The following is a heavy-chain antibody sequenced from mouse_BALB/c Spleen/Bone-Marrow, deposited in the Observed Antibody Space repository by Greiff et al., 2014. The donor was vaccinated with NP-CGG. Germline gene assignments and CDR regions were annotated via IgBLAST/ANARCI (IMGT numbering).Heavy chain of an antibody. D-gene: IGHD1-2*01. CDR2: IWADGST. CDR1: GFSLTKYG. CDR3: ARITTATGAMDY. Sequence: QGPLKGSGPGLVAPSQSLSITCTVSGFSLTKYGVHWVRQPPGKGLEWLGVIWADGSTNYNAALMSRLSISKDNSKSQVFFKMNSLQTDDTAMYYCARITTATGAMDYWGQGTSVTVSS. V-gene: IGHV2-9*02. J-gene: IGHJ4*01.